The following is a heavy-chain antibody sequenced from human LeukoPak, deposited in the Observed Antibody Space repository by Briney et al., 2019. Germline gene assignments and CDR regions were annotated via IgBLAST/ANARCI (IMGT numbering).Heavy chain of an antibody. CDR2: MNTTGST. D-gene: IGHD3-16*02. CDR1: GDSISIGSYY. CDR3: ARAKDNYRGNDAFGI. Sequence: SETLSLTCTVSGDSISIGSYYWSWIRQPAGKGLEWIGHMNTTGSTKYNPSLKSRVTISVDTSNNQFSLKLSSVTAADTAVYYCARAKDNYRGNDAFGIWGQGAMVTVSS. J-gene: IGHJ3*02. V-gene: IGHV4-61*09.